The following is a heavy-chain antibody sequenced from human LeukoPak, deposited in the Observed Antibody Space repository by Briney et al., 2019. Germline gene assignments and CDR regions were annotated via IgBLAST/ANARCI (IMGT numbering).Heavy chain of an antibody. D-gene: IGHD1-1*01. V-gene: IGHV1-2*02. J-gene: IGHJ4*02. Sequence: GASVKVSCKASGYTFTAYYMHWVRQAPGQGLEWMGWINPNSGGTNYAQKFQGRVTMTRDTSISTAYMELSRLRSDDTAVYYCARDVGRLVILGSTGHFDYSGQGTLVAVSS. CDR1: GYTFTAYY. CDR2: INPNSGGT. CDR3: ARDVGRLVILGSTGHFDY.